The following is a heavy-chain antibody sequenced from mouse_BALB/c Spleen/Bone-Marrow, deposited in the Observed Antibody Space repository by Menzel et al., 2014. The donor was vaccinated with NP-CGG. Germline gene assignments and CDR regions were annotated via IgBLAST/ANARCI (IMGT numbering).Heavy chain of an antibody. CDR3: AREDGNHVGFAY. V-gene: IGHV1-9*01. Sequence: QVQLQQSGAELMKPGASVKISCKATGYTFSSYWIEWVKQRPGHGLEWIGEILPGSGSTNYSEKFKGKATFTADTSSNTAYMQLSSLTSEDSAVYYCAREDGNHVGFAYWGQGTLVTVSA. D-gene: IGHD2-1*01. CDR2: ILPGSGST. J-gene: IGHJ3*01. CDR1: GYTFSSYW.